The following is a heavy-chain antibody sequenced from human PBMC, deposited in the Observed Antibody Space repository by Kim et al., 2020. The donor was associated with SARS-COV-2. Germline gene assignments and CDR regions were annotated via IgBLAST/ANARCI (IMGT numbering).Heavy chain of an antibody. J-gene: IGHJ5*02. V-gene: IGHV4-30-2*01. Sequence: SETLSLTCAVSGGSISSGGYSWSWIRQPPGKGLEWIGYIYHSGSTYYNPSLKSRVTISVDRSKNQFSLKLSSVTAADTAVYYCARLVVITGVGWFDPWGQGTLVTVSS. CDR3: ARLVVITGVGWFDP. D-gene: IGHD3-22*01. CDR1: GGSISSGGYS. CDR2: IYHSGST.